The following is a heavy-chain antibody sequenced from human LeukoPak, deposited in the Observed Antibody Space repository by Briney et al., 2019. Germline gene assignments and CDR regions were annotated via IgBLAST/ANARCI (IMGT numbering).Heavy chain of an antibody. CDR2: ISSSSSFI. J-gene: IGHJ4*02. V-gene: IGHV3-21*01. CDR3: ARGLVVRDGSGRRGQFDY. Sequence: GGSLRLSCATSGFTFSDYRMNWVRQAPGKGLEWVSSISSSSSFIYYADSVKGRFTISRDNAKNSLYLQMNSLRAEDTAVYYCARGLVVRDGSGRRGQFDYWGQGTLVTISS. D-gene: IGHD3-10*01. CDR1: GFTFSDYR.